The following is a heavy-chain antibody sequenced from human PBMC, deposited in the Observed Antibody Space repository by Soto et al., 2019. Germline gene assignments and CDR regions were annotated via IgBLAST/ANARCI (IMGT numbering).Heavy chain of an antibody. D-gene: IGHD1-7*01. V-gene: IGHV4-34*01. Sequence: PSETLSLTCAVYGGSFSGYYWSWIRQPPGQGLEWIGEIYRTGSTNYNPSLKSRVTISLDKSENQFSLKVTSLTAADTAVYYCASRDPGTSVDYWGQGTLVTVS. CDR1: GGSFSGYY. CDR2: IYRTGST. CDR3: ASRDPGTSVDY. J-gene: IGHJ4*02.